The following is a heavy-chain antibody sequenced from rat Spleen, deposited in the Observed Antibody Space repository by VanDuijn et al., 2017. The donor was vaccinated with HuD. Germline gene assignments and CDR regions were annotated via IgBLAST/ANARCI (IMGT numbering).Heavy chain of an antibody. J-gene: IGHJ2*01. CDR2: ISTSGGST. D-gene: IGHD1-7*01. CDR3: ARHTMGLYYFDY. V-gene: IGHV5-25*01. CDR1: GFTFSNYD. Sequence: EVQLVESGGGLVQPGRSLKLSCAASGFTFSNYDMAWVRQAPTKGLEWVASISTSGGSTYYRDSVKGRFTVSRDNAKSTLYLQMDSLRSEDTATYYCARHTMGLYYFDYWGQGVMVTVSS.